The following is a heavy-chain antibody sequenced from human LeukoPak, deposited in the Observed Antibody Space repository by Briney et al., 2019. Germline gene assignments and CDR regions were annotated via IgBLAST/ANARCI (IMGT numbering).Heavy chain of an antibody. Sequence: TGRSLRLSCAASGFTFTSYGMHWVRQAPGKGLEWVAFIRYDGSNKYYADSVKGRFTISRDNSKNTLYLQMNSLRAEDTAVYYCAKDGGTPYGDYEHYFDYWGQGTLVTVSS. CDR2: IRYDGSNK. J-gene: IGHJ4*02. V-gene: IGHV3-30*02. CDR3: AKDGGTPYGDYEHYFDY. CDR1: GFTFTSYG. D-gene: IGHD4-17*01.